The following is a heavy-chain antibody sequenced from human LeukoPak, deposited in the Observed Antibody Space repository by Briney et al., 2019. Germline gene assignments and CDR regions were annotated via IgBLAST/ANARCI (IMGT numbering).Heavy chain of an antibody. Sequence: GGSLRLSCAASGFTFSNYWMHWVRQSPGKGLVWVSRLNDDGSTTTYADSVKGRLTISRDNAKNTLYLQMNSLRAEDTAVYYCARALGSPLDFWGQGTLVTVSS. CDR1: GFTFSNYW. J-gene: IGHJ4*02. CDR3: ARALGSPLDF. V-gene: IGHV3-74*01. D-gene: IGHD1-26*01. CDR2: LNDDGSTT.